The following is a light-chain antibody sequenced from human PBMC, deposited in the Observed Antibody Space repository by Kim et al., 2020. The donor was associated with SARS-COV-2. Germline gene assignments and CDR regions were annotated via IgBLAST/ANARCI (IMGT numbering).Light chain of an antibody. J-gene: IGLJ1*01. CDR1: NLGSKN. V-gene: IGLV3-9*01. CDR2: RDS. Sequence: SVALGQTARITCGGNNLGSKNVHWYQQKPGQAPVLVIYRDSNRPSGIPERFSGSNSGNTATLTISRAQAGDEADYYCQVWDSSTRVFGTGTKVTVL. CDR3: QVWDSSTRV.